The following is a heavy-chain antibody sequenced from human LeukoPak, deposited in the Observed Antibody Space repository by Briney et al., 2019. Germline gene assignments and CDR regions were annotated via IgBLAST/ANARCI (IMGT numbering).Heavy chain of an antibody. D-gene: IGHD3-10*01. CDR1: GFTVSSNY. CDR3: ARDPITMVRGVIIQDAFDI. J-gene: IGHJ3*02. V-gene: IGHV4-39*07. CDR2: IYYSGST. Sequence: GSLRLSCAASGFTVSSNYMSWIRQPPGKGLEWIGSIYYSGSTYYNPSLKSRVTISVDTSKNQFSLKLSSVTAADTAVYYCARDPITMVRGVIIQDAFDIWGQGTMVTVSS.